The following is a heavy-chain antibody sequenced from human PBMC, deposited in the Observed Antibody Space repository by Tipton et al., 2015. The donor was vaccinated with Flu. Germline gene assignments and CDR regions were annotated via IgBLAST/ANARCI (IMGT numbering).Heavy chain of an antibody. CDR3: ARGSWEVRFDP. Sequence: TLSLTCAVYGGSFSGYYWSWIRQSPGKGLEWIGEINQSGRPNYNPSLKKRVTISVDTTKRQFSLSLTSVTAAGTAMYYCARGSWEVRFDPWGQGTLVTVSS. CDR2: INQSGRP. J-gene: IGHJ5*02. V-gene: IGHV4-34*01. D-gene: IGHD1-26*01. CDR1: GGSFSGYY.